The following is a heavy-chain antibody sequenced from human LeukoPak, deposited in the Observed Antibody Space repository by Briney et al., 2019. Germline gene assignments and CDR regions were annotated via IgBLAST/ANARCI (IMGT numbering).Heavy chain of an antibody. CDR2: IYYRETT. J-gene: IGHJ4*02. D-gene: IGHD1-26*01. CDR1: GASISSSNFY. CDR3: VRHYVLHIVGPSY. V-gene: IGHV4-39*01. Sequence: SETLSLTCTVSGASISSSNFYWDWIRQSPGKGVEWVGDIYYRETTSYNPSFKSRVTISVDSSKNQFSLKVNSVTAADTAMYFCVRHYVLHIVGPSYWGQGILVTVSS.